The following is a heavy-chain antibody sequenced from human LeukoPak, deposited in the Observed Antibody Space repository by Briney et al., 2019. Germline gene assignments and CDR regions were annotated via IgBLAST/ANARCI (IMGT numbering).Heavy chain of an antibody. J-gene: IGHJ4*02. Sequence: ASVKGSCKASVGTFSSYAISWVRQAPGHGREWMGGIIPIFGTANYAQKFQGRVTMTEDTSTDTAYMELSSPRSEDTAVYYCTTGWELPPPGFDYWGQGTLVTVSS. V-gene: IGHV1-69*06. CDR1: VGTFSSYA. CDR3: TTGWELPPPGFDY. CDR2: IIPIFGTA. D-gene: IGHD1-26*01.